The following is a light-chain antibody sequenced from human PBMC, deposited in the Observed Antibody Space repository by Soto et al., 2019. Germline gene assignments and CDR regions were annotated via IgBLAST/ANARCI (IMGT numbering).Light chain of an antibody. Sequence: SYEPTQPPSVSVSPGQTASITCSGDKLGDGYASWYQQKSGHSPVLVIYQDNKRPSGIPERFSGSNSGNTATLTISGTQAMDEADYYCQAWDRTNAWVFGGGTKLTVL. CDR1: KLGDGY. J-gene: IGLJ3*02. V-gene: IGLV3-1*01. CDR2: QDN. CDR3: QAWDRTNAWV.